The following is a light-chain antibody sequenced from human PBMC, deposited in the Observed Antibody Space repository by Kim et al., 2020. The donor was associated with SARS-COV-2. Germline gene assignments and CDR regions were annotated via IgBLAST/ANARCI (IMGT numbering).Light chain of an antibody. Sequence: ISCIGAGDGVDDYNAVFWYQQHPGKAPKVTIDDVNKRPAGVPDRVSGSESGNTASLTVSGLQAEDEDDYYCCSYEVSAYAGSYVVFGGGTQLTVL. CDR3: CSYEVSAYAGSYVV. J-gene: IGLJ2*01. V-gene: IGLV2-11*03. CDR2: DVN. CDR1: GDGVDDYNA.